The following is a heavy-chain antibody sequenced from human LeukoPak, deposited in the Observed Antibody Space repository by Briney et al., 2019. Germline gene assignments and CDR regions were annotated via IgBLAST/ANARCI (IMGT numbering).Heavy chain of an antibody. CDR3: ARGPGYSYGGAYYYYYGMDV. D-gene: IGHD5-18*01. CDR1: GVSFSGYY. Sequence: TSETLSLTCAVYGVSFSGYYWSWIRQPPGKGLEWIGEINHSGSTNYNPSLKSRVTISVDTSKNQFSLKLSSVTAADTAVYYCARGPGYSYGGAYYYYYGMDVWGQGTTVTVSS. J-gene: IGHJ6*02. V-gene: IGHV4-34*01. CDR2: INHSGST.